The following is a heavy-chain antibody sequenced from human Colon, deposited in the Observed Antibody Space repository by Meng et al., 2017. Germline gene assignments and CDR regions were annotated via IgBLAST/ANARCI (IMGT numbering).Heavy chain of an antibody. CDR1: GYTFTSSD. D-gene: IGHD2-2*01. J-gene: IGHJ5*01. Sequence: QLQLVQSGAEVRKPGASVKVTCKASGYTFTSSDINWVRQATGRGLEWLGWMNPNNGNTGSAQKFQGRVSMTRDTSIGTAYMELSGLTSEDTAVYYCARTAMLDSWGQGTLVTVSS. V-gene: IGHV1-8*01. CDR2: MNPNNGNT. CDR3: ARTAMLDS.